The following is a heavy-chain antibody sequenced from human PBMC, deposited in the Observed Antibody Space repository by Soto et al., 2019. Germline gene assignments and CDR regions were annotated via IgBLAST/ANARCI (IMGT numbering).Heavy chain of an antibody. V-gene: IGHV4-59*08. D-gene: IGHD6-19*01. CDR1: GGSIRDYF. CDR2: IYYSGRT. Sequence: PSETLYLTCTVSGGSIRDYFWTWIRQPPGKGLEWIGYIYYSGRTNYNPSLKSRVTVSVDKSNNQFSLKLRSVTAADTAVYYCAKAHVMVVAGSTFDYWGHGTLVTVSS. CDR3: AKAHVMVVAGSTFDY. J-gene: IGHJ4*01.